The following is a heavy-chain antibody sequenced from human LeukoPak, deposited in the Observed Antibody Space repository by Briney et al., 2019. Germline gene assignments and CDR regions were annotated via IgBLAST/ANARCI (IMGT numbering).Heavy chain of an antibody. J-gene: IGHJ3*01. CDR3: ARVSLSNAIDV. CDR2: IYYSGST. V-gene: IGHV4-59*01. Sequence: SETLSLTCTVSGGSISSYYWSWIRQPPGKGLEWIGYIYYSGSTNYNPSLKSRVTISVDTSKNQFSLKLSSVTAADTAVYYCARVSLSNAIDVWGQGAKVTVSS. CDR1: GGSISSYY.